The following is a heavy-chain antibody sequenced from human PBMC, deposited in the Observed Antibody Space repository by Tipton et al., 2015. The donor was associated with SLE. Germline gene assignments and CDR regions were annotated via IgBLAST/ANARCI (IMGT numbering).Heavy chain of an antibody. CDR2: VQDSGRT. CDR3: ARVGRQGDYFVY. J-gene: IGHJ4*02. CDR1: GDSVSSDGYY. D-gene: IGHD3-16*01. Sequence: LRLSCTVSGDSVSSDGYYWTWFRQPPGKGLEWIGYVQDSGRTNYSPSLKSPVIISIDRSQNQFSLSLISVTTADAAVYYCARVGRQGDYFVYWGQGPLVPVSS. V-gene: IGHV4-61*08.